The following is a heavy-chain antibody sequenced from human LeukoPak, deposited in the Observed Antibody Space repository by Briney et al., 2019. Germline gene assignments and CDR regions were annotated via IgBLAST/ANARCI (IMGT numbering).Heavy chain of an antibody. CDR1: GGSISSGGYY. CDR3: ARVACSGGSCYHFDY. CDR2: IYTSGST. D-gene: IGHD2-15*01. Sequence: SETLSLTCTVSGGSISSGGYYWSWIRQPAGKGLEWIGRIYTSGSTDYNPSLKSRVTMSVDTSKNHFSLRLSSVTAADTAVYYCARVACSGGSCYHFDYWGQGTLVTVSS. J-gene: IGHJ4*02. V-gene: IGHV4-61*02.